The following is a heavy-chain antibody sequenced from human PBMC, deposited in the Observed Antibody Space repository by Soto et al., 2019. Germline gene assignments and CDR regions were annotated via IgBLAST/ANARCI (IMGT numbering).Heavy chain of an antibody. Sequence: QVQLQESGPGLVKPSGTLSITCAVSGDSISSSNWWSWVRQPPGKGLGWIGEIYHSGSTHYNPSLKSRVTISVDTSKNQFSLKLSSVTAADTAVYYCARDKGNFDYWGQGTLVTVS. CDR2: IYHSGST. J-gene: IGHJ4*02. CDR1: GDSISSSNW. V-gene: IGHV4-4*02. CDR3: ARDKGNFDY.